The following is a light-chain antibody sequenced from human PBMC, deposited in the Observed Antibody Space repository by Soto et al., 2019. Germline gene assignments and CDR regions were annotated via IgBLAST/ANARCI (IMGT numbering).Light chain of an antibody. Sequence: QLVLTQPPSVSGAPGQRVTLSCTGSSSNIGAGYDVHWYQQLPGTAPKLLIYGNSNRPSGVPDRFSGSKSGTSASLAITGLQAEDEADYYCQSYDSSLSGVVFGGGTKLTVL. CDR3: QSYDSSLSGVV. CDR1: SSNIGAGYD. CDR2: GNS. J-gene: IGLJ2*01. V-gene: IGLV1-40*01.